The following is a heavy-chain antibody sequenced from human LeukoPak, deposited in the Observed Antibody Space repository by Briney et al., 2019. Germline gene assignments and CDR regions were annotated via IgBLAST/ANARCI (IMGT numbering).Heavy chain of an antibody. J-gene: IGHJ4*02. D-gene: IGHD6-6*01. CDR1: GFTVSSNY. CDR3: ASDTYSSYDY. Sequence: GGSLRLSCAASGFTVSSNYMTWARQAPGKGLEWVSSISSSSSYIYYADSVKGRFTISRDNAKNSLYLQMNSLRAEDTAVYYCASDTYSSYDYWGQGTLVTVSS. V-gene: IGHV3-21*01. CDR2: ISSSSSYI.